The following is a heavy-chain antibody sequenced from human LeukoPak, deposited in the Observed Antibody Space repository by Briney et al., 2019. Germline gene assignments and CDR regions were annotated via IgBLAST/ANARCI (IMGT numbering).Heavy chain of an antibody. Sequence: GGSLRLSCTASGFTVSSNYMSWVRQAPGKGLEWVSVIYSGGSTYYADSVKGRLTISRDKSKNTLYLQMNNLRAEDSAVYYCARSYYDSSGHYPHYFDYWGQGTLVTVSS. CDR2: IYSGGST. V-gene: IGHV3-66*01. J-gene: IGHJ4*02. CDR1: GFTVSSNY. CDR3: ARSYYDSSGHYPHYFDY. D-gene: IGHD3-22*01.